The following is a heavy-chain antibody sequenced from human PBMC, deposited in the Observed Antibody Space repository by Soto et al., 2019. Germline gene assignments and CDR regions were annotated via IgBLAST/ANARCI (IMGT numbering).Heavy chain of an antibody. J-gene: IGHJ6*02. CDR3: AKDLLGPGRAYGMDV. Sequence: ESGGGVVQPGRSLRLSCAASGFTFSSYGMHWVRQASGKGLEWVAVISYDGSNKYYADSVKGRFTISRDNSKNTLYLQMNSLRAEDTAVYYCAKDLLGPGRAYGMDVWGQGTTVTVSS. D-gene: IGHD7-27*01. CDR2: ISYDGSNK. V-gene: IGHV3-30*18. CDR1: GFTFSSYG.